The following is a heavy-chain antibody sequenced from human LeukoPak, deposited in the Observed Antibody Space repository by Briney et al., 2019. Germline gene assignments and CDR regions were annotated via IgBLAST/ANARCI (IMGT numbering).Heavy chain of an antibody. CDR2: IYYSGST. V-gene: IGHV4-59*01. J-gene: IGHJ5*02. CDR1: GVSISSYY. Sequence: SETLSLTCTVSGVSISSYYWSWIRQPPGKGLEWIGYIYYSGSTNYNPSLRSRVTISVDTSKNQFSLKLSSVTAADTAVYYCARSSLRFLEWTRFDPWGQGTLVTVSS. CDR3: ARSSLRFLEWTRFDP. D-gene: IGHD3-3*01.